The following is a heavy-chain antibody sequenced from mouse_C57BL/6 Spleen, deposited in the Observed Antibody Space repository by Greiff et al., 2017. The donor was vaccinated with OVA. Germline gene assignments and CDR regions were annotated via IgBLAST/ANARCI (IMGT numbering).Heavy chain of an antibody. CDR1: GYTFTSYW. J-gene: IGHJ3*01. CDR2: IDPSDSST. V-gene: IGHV1-59*01. Sequence: QVQLKQPGAELVRPGTSVKLSCKASGYTFTSYWMHWVKQRPGQGLEWIGVIDPSDSSTNYNQKFKGKATLTVDTSSSTAYMQLSSLTSEDAAVYYCARMGSSGYAYWGQGTLVTVSA. D-gene: IGHD3-2*02. CDR3: ARMGSSGYAY.